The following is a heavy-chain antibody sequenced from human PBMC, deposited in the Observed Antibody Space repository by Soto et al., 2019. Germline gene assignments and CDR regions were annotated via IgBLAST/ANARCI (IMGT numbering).Heavy chain of an antibody. Sequence: QVQLVQSGAEVKRPGASVKVSCKASGDTFTTYAMHWVRQAPGQRLEWMGWINAANGNTKYSQKFQDRVTITRDTSATTTYMELNSLGSEDTSVYYCARDKGSGPPRVAAFDIWGQGAMITVSS. CDR2: INAANGNT. J-gene: IGHJ3*02. CDR3: ARDKGSGPPRVAAFDI. V-gene: IGHV1-3*01. CDR1: GDTFTTYA. D-gene: IGHD2-15*01.